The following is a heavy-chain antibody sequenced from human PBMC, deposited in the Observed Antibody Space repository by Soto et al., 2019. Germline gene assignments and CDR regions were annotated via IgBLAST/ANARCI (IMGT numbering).Heavy chain of an antibody. CDR2: ISAYNGNT. D-gene: IGHD6-19*01. V-gene: IGHV1-18*01. J-gene: IGHJ6*02. Sequence: GASVKVSCTASGYTFTSYGISWVRQAPGQGLEWMGWISAYNGNTNYAQKLQGRVTMTTDTSTSTAYMELRSLRSDDTAVYYCARDFGLANQAVDGMDVWGQGTTVTVSS. CDR1: GYTFTSYG. CDR3: ARDFGLANQAVDGMDV.